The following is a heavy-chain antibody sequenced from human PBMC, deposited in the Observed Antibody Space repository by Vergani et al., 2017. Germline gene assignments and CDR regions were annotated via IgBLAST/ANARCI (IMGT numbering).Heavy chain of an antibody. V-gene: IGHV3-48*01. CDR2: ISSSSSTI. CDR3: ASFEWRVHNYYYYMDV. J-gene: IGHJ6*03. CDR1: GFTFSSYS. Sequence: EVQLVESGGGLVQPGGSLRLSCAASGFTFSSYSMNWVRQAPGKGLEWVSYISSSSSTIYYADSVKGRFTISRDTAKNSLYLQRNSLRAEDTAVYYCASFEWRVHNYYYYMDVWGKGTTVTVSS. D-gene: IGHD6-19*01.